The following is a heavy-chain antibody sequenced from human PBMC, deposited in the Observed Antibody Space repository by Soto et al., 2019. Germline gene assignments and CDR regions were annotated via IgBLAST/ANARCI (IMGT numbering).Heavy chain of an antibody. J-gene: IGHJ5*02. CDR2: ISGGGGVST. CDR1: GFTFSSYA. CDR3: AKDAISMVRGVNNWFDP. D-gene: IGHD3-10*01. Sequence: EVQLLESGGGLVQPGGSLTLSCAASGFTFSSYAMTWVRQAPGKGLEWVSGISGGGGVSTYYADSVKGRFTISRDNSMHTLYLQMNRLRAEDTAVYYCAKDAISMVRGVNNWFDPWGQGTLVTVSS. V-gene: IGHV3-23*01.